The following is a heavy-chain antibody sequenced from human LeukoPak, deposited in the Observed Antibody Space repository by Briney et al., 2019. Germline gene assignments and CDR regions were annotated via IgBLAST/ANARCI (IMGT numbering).Heavy chain of an antibody. D-gene: IGHD3-10*01. V-gene: IGHV1-69*04. CDR1: GGTFTTYA. CDR3: AIPRRSSRDHDSGGFDS. Sequence: PGSSVKVSCKASGGTFTTYAINWIRQAPGQGFERMGLIIPRLGTSNYAQKFQGRVTFTADKSTSTAYVDFSSLRSEDTAVYYCAIPRRSSRDHDSGGFDSWGQGTLVTVSS. CDR2: IIPRLGTS. J-gene: IGHJ4*02.